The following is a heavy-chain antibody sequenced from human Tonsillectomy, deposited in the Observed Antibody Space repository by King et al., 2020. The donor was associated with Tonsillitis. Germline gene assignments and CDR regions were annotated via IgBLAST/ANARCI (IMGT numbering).Heavy chain of an antibody. CDR2: INPNSGDT. CDR3: ATNAIATDTSAYRDFRH. D-gene: IGHD3-22*01. Sequence: VQLVQSGAALRKPGASVTVSCRTSGDTFTGHFVHWVRQAPGQGLEWMGWINPNSGDTNYAPKFVGRVTLSGDVSSTTAYMGLSSLRPDDTAVYYCATNAIATDTSAYRDFRHWGQGTLVTVSS. J-gene: IGHJ1*01. V-gene: IGHV1-2*02. CDR1: GDTFTGHF.